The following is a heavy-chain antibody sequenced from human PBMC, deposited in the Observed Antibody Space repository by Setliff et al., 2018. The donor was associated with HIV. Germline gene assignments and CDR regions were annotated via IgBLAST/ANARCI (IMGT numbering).Heavy chain of an antibody. J-gene: IGHJ6*03. CDR3: ARGGGTSSPIDYHYYIDV. CDR1: GESFSSYY. Sequence: PSETLSLTCAVHGESFSSYYWSWIRQPPGRGLEWIGYISHSGITYYNPSLKSRVTISVDTSNNQFSLKLSSVTAADTAVYYCARGGGTSSPIDYHYYIDVWGKGTTVTVSS. V-gene: IGHV4-34*01. D-gene: IGHD6-6*01. CDR2: ISHSGIT.